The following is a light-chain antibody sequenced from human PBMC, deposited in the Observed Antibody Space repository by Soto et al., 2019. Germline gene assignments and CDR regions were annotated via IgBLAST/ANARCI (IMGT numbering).Light chain of an antibody. CDR3: SACAGSNNFPYV. CDR1: SSDVGAYDY. J-gene: IGLJ1*01. Sequence: QSALTQPPSASGSPGQSVTISCTGTSSDVGAYDYVSWYQQHPGKAPKLMIYEINKRPSGVPDRFSGSKSGNTASLTVSGIQDEDEADYYCSACAGSNNFPYVFGTGTKVTV. CDR2: EIN. V-gene: IGLV2-8*01.